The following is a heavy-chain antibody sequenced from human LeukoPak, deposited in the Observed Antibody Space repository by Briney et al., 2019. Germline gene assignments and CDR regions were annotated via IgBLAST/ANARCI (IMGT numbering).Heavy chain of an antibody. V-gene: IGHV4-30-4*01. Sequence: SENLSLTCTVSGGSISSGDYYWSWIRQPPGKGLEWIGYIYYSGSIYYNPSLKSRVTISVDTSKNQFSLKLSSVTAADTAVYYCARGSSDHYYDSSGYYHHWGRGTLVTVSS. CDR1: GGSISSGDYY. J-gene: IGHJ5*02. CDR3: ARGSSDHYYDSSGYYHH. CDR2: IYYSGSI. D-gene: IGHD3-22*01.